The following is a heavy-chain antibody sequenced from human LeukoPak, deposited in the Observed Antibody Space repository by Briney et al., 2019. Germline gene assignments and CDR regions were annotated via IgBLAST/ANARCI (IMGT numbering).Heavy chain of an antibody. CDR3: ARHRSAFRHFDY. CDR1: GGSISSYY. CDR2: IYYSGST. Sequence: PSETLSLTCTVSGGSISSYYWSWIRQPPGKGLEWIGYIYYSGSTNYNPSLKSRVTISVDTSKNQFSLKLSSVTAADTAVYYCARHRSAFRHFDYWGQGTLVTVSS. J-gene: IGHJ4*02. V-gene: IGHV4-59*08.